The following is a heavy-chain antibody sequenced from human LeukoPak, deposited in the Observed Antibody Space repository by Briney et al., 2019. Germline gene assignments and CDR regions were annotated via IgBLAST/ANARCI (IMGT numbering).Heavy chain of an antibody. CDR2: IYPGDSDT. V-gene: IGHV5-51*01. Sequence: KVSCKASGYGFTSYGISWVRQAPGQGLEWMGIIYPGDSDTRYSPSFQGQVTISADKSISTAYLQWSSLKASDTAMYYCARQHGDLTDAFDIWGQGTMVTVSS. CDR1: GYGFTSYG. J-gene: IGHJ3*02. CDR3: ARQHGDLTDAFDI. D-gene: IGHD4-17*01.